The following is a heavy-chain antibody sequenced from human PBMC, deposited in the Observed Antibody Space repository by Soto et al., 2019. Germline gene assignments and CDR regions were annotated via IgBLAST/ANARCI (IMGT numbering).Heavy chain of an antibody. V-gene: IGHV1-69*01. CDR3: ARVGYVTNYGMAV. Sequence: QVQLLQSGAEVKKPGSSVKVSCKASGGTFSSYPLNWVRQAPGQGLEWMGGIIPFFGTSNYAQKFQGRVTITADESTSTVYMELRSLTSEDTAVYFCARVGYVTNYGMAVWGQGTTVTVSS. CDR2: IIPFFGTS. CDR1: GGTFSSYP. J-gene: IGHJ6*02. D-gene: IGHD2-8*02.